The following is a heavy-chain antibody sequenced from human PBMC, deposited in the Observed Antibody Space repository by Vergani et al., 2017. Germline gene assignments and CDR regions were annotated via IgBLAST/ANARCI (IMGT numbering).Heavy chain of an antibody. V-gene: IGHV3-23*01. D-gene: IGHD3-22*01. Sequence: EVQLLESGGGLVQPGGSLRLSCAASGFTFSSYAMSWVRQAPGKGLEWVSAISGSGGSTYYADSVKGRFTISRDNSKNTLYLKMNSLRAEDTAVYYCAKFXSGYFFVWGGATDAFDIWGQGTMVTVSS. CDR2: ISGSGGST. CDR1: GFTFSSYA. J-gene: IGHJ3*02. CDR3: AKFXSGYFFVWGGATDAFDI.